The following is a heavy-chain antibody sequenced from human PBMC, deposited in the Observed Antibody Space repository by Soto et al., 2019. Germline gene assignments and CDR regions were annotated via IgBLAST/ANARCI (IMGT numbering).Heavy chain of an antibody. CDR1: GGSIGSGGYY. CDR2: IYYSGST. CDR3: ARGSYDSSGYYIYIDY. J-gene: IGHJ4*02. D-gene: IGHD3-22*01. V-gene: IGHV4-31*03. Sequence: QVQLQESGPGLVKPSQTLSLTCTVSGGSIGSGGYYWSWIRQHPGKGLEWIGYIYYSGSTYYNPSLKSRVTISVDTSKNQFSLKLSSVTAADTAVYYCARGSYDSSGYYIYIDYWGQGTLVTVSS.